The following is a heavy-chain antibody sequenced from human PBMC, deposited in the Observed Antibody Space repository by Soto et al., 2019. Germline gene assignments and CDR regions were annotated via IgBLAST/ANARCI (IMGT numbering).Heavy chain of an antibody. Sequence: GASVKVSCKASGYIFTSYYMHWVRQAPGQGLEWMGIINPSGGSTSYAQKFQGRVTMTRDTSTSTVYMELSSLRSEDTAVYYCTTDSLFTGQLVRMDNWGHGTLVTVSS. J-gene: IGHJ4*01. V-gene: IGHV1-46*01. CDR2: INPSGGST. CDR1: GYIFTSYY. CDR3: TTDSLFTGQLVRMDN. D-gene: IGHD3-9*01.